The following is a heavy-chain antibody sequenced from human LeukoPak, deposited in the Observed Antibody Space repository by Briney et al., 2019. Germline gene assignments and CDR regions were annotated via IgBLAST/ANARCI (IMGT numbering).Heavy chain of an antibody. CDR3: AKDRGIAAANDY. V-gene: IGHV3-23*01. J-gene: IGHJ4*02. D-gene: IGHD6-13*01. CDR2: ISGNGGTT. CDR1: GFTFRSYA. Sequence: GGSLRLSCAASGFTFRSYAMSWVRQAPGKGLEWVSSISGNGGTTNYADSVRGRFAISRDNFRNTLSLQMNSLRVKDTATYYCAKDRGIAAANDYWGQGVQVTVSS.